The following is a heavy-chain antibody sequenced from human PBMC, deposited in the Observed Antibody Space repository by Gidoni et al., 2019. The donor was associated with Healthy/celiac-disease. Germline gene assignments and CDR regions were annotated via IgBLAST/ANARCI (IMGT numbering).Heavy chain of an antibody. Sequence: QVQLVESGGGVVQPGRSLRLSCAASGFTFSSYGMHWVRQAPGKGLEWVAVISYDGSNKYYADSVKGRFTISRDNSKNTLYLQMNSLRAEDTAVYYCAKGPGAGWGSSWYYSTSYYYYGMDVWGQGTTVTVSS. D-gene: IGHD6-13*01. CDR1: GFTFSSYG. CDR2: ISYDGSNK. J-gene: IGHJ6*02. CDR3: AKGPGAGWGSSWYYSTSYYYYGMDV. V-gene: IGHV3-30*18.